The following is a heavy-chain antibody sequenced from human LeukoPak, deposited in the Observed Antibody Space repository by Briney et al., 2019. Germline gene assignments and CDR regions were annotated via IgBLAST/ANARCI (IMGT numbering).Heavy chain of an antibody. CDR2: IHSSGRT. Sequence: PSETLSLTCTVSGASISSCYWRWIRQPPGKGLEWIGYIHSSGRTKYDPSLESRVTISIDTSMNQFSLKVSSVTAPDTAVYYCARHQDGYGDYFDFWGQGILVTVSS. CDR1: GASISSCY. D-gene: IGHD5-24*01. J-gene: IGHJ4*02. V-gene: IGHV4-59*08. CDR3: ARHQDGYGDYFDF.